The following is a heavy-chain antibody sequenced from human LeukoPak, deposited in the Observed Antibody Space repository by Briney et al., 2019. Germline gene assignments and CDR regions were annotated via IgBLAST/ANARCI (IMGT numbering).Heavy chain of an antibody. Sequence: ASVKVSCTASGYTFSIYAMHWVRQAPGQRLEWMGWINAGNGNTKYSQKFQGRVTITRDTSASTAYMELSSLRFEDTAVYYCARDLKQFGGWFDYWGQGTLVTVSS. V-gene: IGHV1-3*01. J-gene: IGHJ4*02. CDR2: INAGNGNT. CDR3: ARDLKQFGGWFDY. D-gene: IGHD6-19*01. CDR1: GYTFSIYA.